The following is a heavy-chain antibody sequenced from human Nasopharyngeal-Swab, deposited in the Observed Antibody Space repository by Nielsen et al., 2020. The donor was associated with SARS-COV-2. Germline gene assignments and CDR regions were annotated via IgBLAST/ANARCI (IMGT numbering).Heavy chain of an antibody. V-gene: IGHV3-48*03. J-gene: IGHJ5*02. D-gene: IGHD3-10*01. Sequence: GGSLTLSCAASGFTFRSYEMNWVRQAPGKGLEWVSYISSRGSTIYYADSVKGRFTISRDNAKNSLFLQMNSLRAEDTAVYYCARGHGVWFGEPDNWFDPWGQGTLVTVSS. CDR2: ISSRGSTI. CDR1: GFTFRSYE. CDR3: ARGHGVWFGEPDNWFDP.